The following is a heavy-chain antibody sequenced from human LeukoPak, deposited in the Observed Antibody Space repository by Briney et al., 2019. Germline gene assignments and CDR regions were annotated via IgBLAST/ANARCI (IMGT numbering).Heavy chain of an antibody. CDR1: GFTFDDYA. J-gene: IGHJ4*02. CDR3: AKVAIYYDSSGYLDY. V-gene: IGHV3-9*01. CDR2: ISWNSGSI. Sequence: SGGSLRLSCAASGFTFDDYAMHWVRQAPGKGLEWVSGISWNSGSIGYADSVKGRFTISRDNAENSLYLQMNSLRTEDTALYYCAKVAIYYDSSGYLDYWGQGTLVTVSS. D-gene: IGHD3-22*01.